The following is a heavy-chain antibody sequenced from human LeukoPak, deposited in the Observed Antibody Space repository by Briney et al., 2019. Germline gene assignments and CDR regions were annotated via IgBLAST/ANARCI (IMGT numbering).Heavy chain of an antibody. CDR3: AGRYCSSTSCLQAEYFQH. Sequence: GASVKVSCKASGGTFSSYAISWVRQAPGQGREWMGGIIPIFGTANYAQKFQGRVTITADESTSTAYMELSSLRSEDTAVYYCAGRYCSSTSCLQAEYFQHWGQGTLVTVSS. D-gene: IGHD2-2*01. CDR2: IIPIFGTA. V-gene: IGHV1-69*13. CDR1: GGTFSSYA. J-gene: IGHJ1*01.